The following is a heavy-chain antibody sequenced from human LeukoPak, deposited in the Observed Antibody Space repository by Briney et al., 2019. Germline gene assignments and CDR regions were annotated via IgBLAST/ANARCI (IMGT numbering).Heavy chain of an antibody. Sequence: GASVKVSCKASGYTFTGYYMHWVRQAPGQGLEWMGWINPNSGGTNYAQKFQGRVTMTRDTSISTAYMELSRLRSDDTAVYYCAADLLRFLEYGMDVWGQGTTVTVSS. D-gene: IGHD3-3*01. J-gene: IGHJ6*02. V-gene: IGHV1-2*02. CDR2: INPNSGGT. CDR1: GYTFTGYY. CDR3: AADLLRFLEYGMDV.